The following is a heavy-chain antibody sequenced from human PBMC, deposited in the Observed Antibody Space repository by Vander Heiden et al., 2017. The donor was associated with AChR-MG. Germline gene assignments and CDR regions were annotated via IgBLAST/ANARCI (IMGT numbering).Heavy chain of an antibody. J-gene: IGHJ6*03. CDR2: ITSSATTI. V-gene: IGHV3-48*03. CDR1: GFTFSSCQ. Sequence: EVQLVESGGGLVQPGGSLRLSCAASGFTFSSCQMNWVRQAPGKVLEWISYITSSATTIYYADSVKGRFTISRDNAKNSLYLQMNSLRGEDTAVYYCARTVATPSPAAGPYFMDVWGKGTTVTVSS. D-gene: IGHD5-12*01. CDR3: ARTVATPSPAAGPYFMDV.